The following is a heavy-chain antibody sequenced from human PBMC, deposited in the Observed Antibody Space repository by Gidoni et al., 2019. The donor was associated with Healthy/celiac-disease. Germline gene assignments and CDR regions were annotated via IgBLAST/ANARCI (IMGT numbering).Heavy chain of an antibody. CDR3: AMPSSSWYNWFDP. V-gene: IGHV4-34*01. CDR2: INHSGST. J-gene: IGHJ5*02. D-gene: IGHD6-13*01. CDR1: GGSFSGYY. Sequence: QVQLQQWGAGLLKPSETLSLTCAVYGGSFSGYYWSWIRQPPGKGLEWIGEINHSGSTNYNPSLKSRVTISVDTSKNQFSLKLSSVPAADTAVYYCAMPSSSWYNWFDPWGQGTLVTVSS.